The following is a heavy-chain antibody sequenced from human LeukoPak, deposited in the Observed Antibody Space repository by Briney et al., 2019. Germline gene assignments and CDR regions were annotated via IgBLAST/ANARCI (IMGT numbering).Heavy chain of an antibody. CDR3: AKDPIARIVGATLYYFDY. CDR2: ISYDGSNK. J-gene: IGHJ4*02. CDR1: GFTFSSYG. Sequence: GGSLRLSCAASGFTFSSYGMHWVRQAPGKGLEWVAVISYDGSNKYYADSVKGRFTISRDNSKNTLYLQMNSLRAEDTAVYYCAKDPIARIVGATLYYFDYWGQGTLVTVSS. D-gene: IGHD1-26*01. V-gene: IGHV3-30*18.